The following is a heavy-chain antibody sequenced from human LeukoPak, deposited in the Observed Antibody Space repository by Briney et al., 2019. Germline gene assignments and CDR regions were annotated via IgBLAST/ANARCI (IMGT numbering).Heavy chain of an antibody. Sequence: GGSLRLSCAASGFTFSSYWVHWVRQAPGKGLVWVSRINSDGSSTSYADSVKGRFTISRDNAKNTLYLQMNSLRAEDTAVYYCARVGGPTEYYYYYGMDVWGQGTTVTVSS. J-gene: IGHJ6*02. CDR2: INSDGSST. D-gene: IGHD3-16*01. CDR3: ARVGGPTEYYYYYGMDV. CDR1: GFTFSSYW. V-gene: IGHV3-74*01.